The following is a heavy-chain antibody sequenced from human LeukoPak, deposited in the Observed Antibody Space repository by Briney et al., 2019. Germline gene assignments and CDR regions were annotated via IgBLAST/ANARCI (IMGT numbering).Heavy chain of an antibody. Sequence: SETLSLTCAVSGGSISSGGYSWSWIRQPPGKGLERIGYIYHSGSTYYNPSLKSRVTIPVDRSKNQFSLKLSSVTAADTAVYCCARDYYDSSGHYYYYGMDVWGQGTTVTVSS. J-gene: IGHJ6*02. V-gene: IGHV4-30-2*01. CDR1: GGSISSGGYS. CDR3: ARDYYDSSGHYYYYGMDV. D-gene: IGHD3-22*01. CDR2: IYHSGST.